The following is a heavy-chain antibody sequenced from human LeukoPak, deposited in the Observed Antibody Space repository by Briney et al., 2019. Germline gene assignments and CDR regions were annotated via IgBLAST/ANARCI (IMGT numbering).Heavy chain of an antibody. CDR1: GFTFSSYA. V-gene: IGHV3-23*01. D-gene: IGHD3-10*01. J-gene: IGHJ4*02. CDR3: AKGGLDYYGSGSYYMPDY. Sequence: GGSLRLSCAASGFTFSSYAMSWVRQAPGKGLEWVSAISGSGGSTYYADSVKGRFTISRDNSKNTLYLQMNSLIAEDTAVYYCAKGGLDYYGSGSYYMPDYWGQGTLVTVSS. CDR2: ISGSGGST.